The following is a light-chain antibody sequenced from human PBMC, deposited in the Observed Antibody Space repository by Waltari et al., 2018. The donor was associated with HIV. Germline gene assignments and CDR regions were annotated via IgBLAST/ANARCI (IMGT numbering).Light chain of an antibody. V-gene: IGLV1-40*01. J-gene: IGLJ2*01. Sequence: QSVVTQPPSVSGAPGQTVTISCTGSNFNIGAGYEVHWYQQRPGSAPKLVIHETTNRPSGVPDRFSGPKSGTSASLVVAGLQAEDEADYYCQSYAGGLSRVVFGGGTRLTVL. CDR2: ETT. CDR1: NFNIGAGYE. CDR3: QSYAGGLSRVV.